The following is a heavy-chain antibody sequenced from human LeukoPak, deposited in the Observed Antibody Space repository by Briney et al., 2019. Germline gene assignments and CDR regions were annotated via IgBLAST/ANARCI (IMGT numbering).Heavy chain of an antibody. CDR3: ARDRSAGDGYNPPDALDI. CDR2: ISSSSSYI. J-gene: IGHJ3*02. D-gene: IGHD5-24*01. CDR1: GFTFSSYS. V-gene: IGHV3-21*01. Sequence: GGSLRLSCAASGFTFSSYSMNWVRQAPGKGLEWVSSISSSSSYIYYADSVKGRFTISRDNAKNSLYLQMNSLRAEDTAVYYCARDRSAGDGYNPPDALDIWGQGTMVTVSS.